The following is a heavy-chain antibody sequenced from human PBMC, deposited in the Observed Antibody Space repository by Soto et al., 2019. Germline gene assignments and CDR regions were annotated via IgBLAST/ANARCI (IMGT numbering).Heavy chain of an antibody. V-gene: IGHV4-61*01. CDR1: GGPVSSGSYY. Sequence: SETLSLTCTVSGGPVSSGSYYWSWIRQPPGKGLEWIGYIYYSGSTNYNPSLKSRVTISVDTSKNQFSLKLSSVTAADTAVYYCARVRFGELLGYYYYGMDVWGQGTTVTVSS. D-gene: IGHD3-10*01. CDR2: IYYSGST. J-gene: IGHJ6*02. CDR3: ARVRFGELLGYYYYGMDV.